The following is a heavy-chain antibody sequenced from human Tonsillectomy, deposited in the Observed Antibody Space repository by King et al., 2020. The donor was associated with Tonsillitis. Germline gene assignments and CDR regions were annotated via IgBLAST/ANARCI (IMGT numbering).Heavy chain of an antibody. CDR2: IYHSGST. V-gene: IGHV4-38-2*01. CDR1: GYSISSGYY. CDR3: ARVGGGIEVDMGYFDY. J-gene: IGHJ4*02. D-gene: IGHD2-15*01. Sequence: VQLQESGPGLVKPSETLSLTCAVSGYSISSGYYWGWIRQPPGEGLEWIGSIYHSGSTYYNPSLKSRATISVDTSRNQFSLKLSSVAAADTAVYYCARVGGGIEVDMGYFDYWGQGTLVTVSS.